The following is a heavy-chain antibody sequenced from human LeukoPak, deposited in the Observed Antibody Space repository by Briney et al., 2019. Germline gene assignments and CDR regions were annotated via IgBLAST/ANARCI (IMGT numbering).Heavy chain of an antibody. V-gene: IGHV4-59*01. Sequence: SETLSLTCTVSGGSISSYYWSWIRQPPGKGLEWIGYIYYSGSTNYNPSLKSRVTISVDTSKNQFSLKLSSVTAADTAVYYCARDAASAGSGWYYYYYGMDVWGQGTTVTVSS. D-gene: IGHD6-19*01. CDR1: GGSISSYY. CDR2: IYYSGST. J-gene: IGHJ6*02. CDR3: ARDAASAGSGWYYYYYGMDV.